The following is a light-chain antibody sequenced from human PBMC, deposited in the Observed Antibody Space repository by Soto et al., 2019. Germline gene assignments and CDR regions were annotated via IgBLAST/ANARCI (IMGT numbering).Light chain of an antibody. CDR1: QDISNF. V-gene: IGKV1-33*01. J-gene: IGKJ4*01. CDR3: QQYKSLPLT. CDR2: DAS. Sequence: DIQMPQSPSSLSASVGDRVTITCQASQDISNFLNWYRQKPGEAPNLLIYDASTLETGVPLRFSGSGSGAYLSFTISSLQPEDVATYYCQQYKSLPLTFGGGTKVEIK.